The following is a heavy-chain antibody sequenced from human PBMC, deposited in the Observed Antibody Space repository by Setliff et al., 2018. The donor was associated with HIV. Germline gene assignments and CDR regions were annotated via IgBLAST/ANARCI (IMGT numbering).Heavy chain of an antibody. V-gene: IGHV1-46*03. Sequence: ASVKVSCKASGYTFTSYYLHWVRQAPGQGLEGMGIINPSGGSTTYAQKFQGRVTMTRDTSASTVYMELSSLRSEDTAVYYCAREARYQDRYYYYKDVWGKGTTVTVSS. D-gene: IGHD1-20*01. J-gene: IGHJ6*03. CDR2: INPSGGST. CDR3: AREARYQDRYYYYKDV. CDR1: GYTFTSYY.